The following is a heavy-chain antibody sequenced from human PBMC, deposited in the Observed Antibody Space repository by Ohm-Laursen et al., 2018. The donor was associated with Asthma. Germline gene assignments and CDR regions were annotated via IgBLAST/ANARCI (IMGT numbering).Heavy chain of an antibody. Sequence: SSVKVSCKASGGTFSSYAISWVRQAPGQGLEWMGGIIPIFGTANYAQKFQGRVTITADESTSTAYMELSSLRSEDTAVYYCAGDRVYATTAQLGLFDSWGQGTLVTVSS. V-gene: IGHV1-69*01. CDR3: AGDRVYATTAQLGLFDS. CDR2: IIPIFGTA. D-gene: IGHD2-8*01. J-gene: IGHJ4*02. CDR1: GGTFSSYA.